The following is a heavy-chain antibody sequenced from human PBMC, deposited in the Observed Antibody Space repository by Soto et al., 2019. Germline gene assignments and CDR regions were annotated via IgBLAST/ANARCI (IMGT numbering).Heavy chain of an antibody. Sequence: PGGSLRLSCAASGFTFSSYGMHWVRQAPGKGLEWVAVIWYDGSNKYYADSVKGRFTISRDNSKNTLYLQMNSLRAEDTAVYYCARDRAPITMVRDSLDYRGQGTLVTVSS. J-gene: IGHJ4*02. D-gene: IGHD3-10*01. CDR3: ARDRAPITMVRDSLDY. V-gene: IGHV3-33*01. CDR1: GFTFSSYG. CDR2: IWYDGSNK.